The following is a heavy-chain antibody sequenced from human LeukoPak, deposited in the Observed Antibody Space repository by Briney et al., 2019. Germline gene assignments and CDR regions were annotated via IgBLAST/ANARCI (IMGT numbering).Heavy chain of an antibody. V-gene: IGHV3-7*01. CDR3: VRGGLYHYSATSGDY. Sequence: GGSLRLSCADSGFSFNTYWMPWVCPAVGRGRAGVANVNQGGRETYYVGTVKGRFIISRDNTKNSMYQQMNTLRAEDTAVYYCVRGGLYHYSATSGDYWGQGTLVTVSS. D-gene: IGHD3-16*02. CDR1: GFSFNTYW. CDR2: VNQGGRET. J-gene: IGHJ4*02.